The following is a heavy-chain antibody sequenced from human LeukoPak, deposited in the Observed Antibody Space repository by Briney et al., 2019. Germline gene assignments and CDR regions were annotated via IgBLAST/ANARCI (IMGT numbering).Heavy chain of an antibody. CDR3: ASGGSIPS. J-gene: IGHJ5*02. D-gene: IGHD6-13*01. CDR1: GFTFSSYA. CDR2: TSGSGGST. V-gene: IGHV3-23*01. Sequence: GSLRLSCAASGFTFSSYAMNWVRQAPGKGLEWVSATSGSGGSTYYAESVKGRFTISRDNSKNTLSLQMNSLRAEDTAVYYCASGGSIPSWGQGILVTVSS.